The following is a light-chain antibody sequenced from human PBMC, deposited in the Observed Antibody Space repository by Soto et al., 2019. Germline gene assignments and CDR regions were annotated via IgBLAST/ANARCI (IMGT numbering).Light chain of an antibody. CDR3: RHXNNWPPET. V-gene: IGKV3-15*01. J-gene: IGKJ1*01. CDR2: DAS. CDR1: QSVSSR. Sequence: EIVMTQSPATLSGSRGQRGTLSCRASQSVSSRLACYQQQRGQAPRLIIYDASTRATGIPATFSGSGSGTEFNLTISSLQSEDFAIYYCRHXNNWPPETXGQGTKVDIK.